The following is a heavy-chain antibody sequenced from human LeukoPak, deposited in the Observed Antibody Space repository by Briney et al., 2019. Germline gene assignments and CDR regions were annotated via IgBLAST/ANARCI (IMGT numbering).Heavy chain of an antibody. CDR1: GFTFSSYE. V-gene: IGHV3-48*03. CDR2: ISSSGSTI. D-gene: IGHD2-2*01. Sequence: GGSLRLSCAASGFTFSSYEMNGVRQAPGKGLEWVSYISSSGSTIYYADSVKGRFTISRDNAKNSLYLQMNSLRAEDTAVYYCARDPGSSTSRYYFDYWGQGTLVTVSS. J-gene: IGHJ4*02. CDR3: ARDPGSSTSRYYFDY.